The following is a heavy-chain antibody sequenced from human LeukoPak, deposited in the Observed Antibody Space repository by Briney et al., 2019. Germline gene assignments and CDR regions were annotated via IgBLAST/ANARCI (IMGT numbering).Heavy chain of an antibody. J-gene: IGHJ4*02. CDR3: TRGHYGR. V-gene: IGHV3-15*01. CDR2: IKPKTDGGTT. D-gene: IGHD3-10*01. CDR1: GFTFTSAW. Sequence: GGSLRLSCAASGFTFTSAWMSWVRLVPGKGLEWVGHIKPKTDGGTTDYAATVKGRFTISRDDSKSTLYLQMDSLKTEDTAVYYCTRGHYGRWGQGTLVTVSS.